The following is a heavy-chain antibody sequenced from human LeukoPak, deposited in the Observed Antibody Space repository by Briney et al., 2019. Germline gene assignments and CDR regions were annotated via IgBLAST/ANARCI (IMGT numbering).Heavy chain of an antibody. J-gene: IGHJ4*02. D-gene: IGHD3-10*01. V-gene: IGHV3-21*01. CDR1: GFSFSSYA. Sequence: GGSLRLSCAASGFSFSSYAMSWVRQAPGKGLEWVSTISSRSGSTSYADSVKGRFTISRDNAKNSLYLQMNSLRAEDTAVYYCARHYYGSGSYYVDYWSQGTLVTVSS. CDR2: ISSRSGST. CDR3: ARHYYGSGSYYVDY.